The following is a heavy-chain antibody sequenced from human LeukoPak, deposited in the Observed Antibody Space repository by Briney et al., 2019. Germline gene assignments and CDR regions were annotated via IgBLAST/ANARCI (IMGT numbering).Heavy chain of an antibody. CDR2: IYYSGST. Sequence: KPSETLSLTCTVSGGSISSYYWSWIRQPPGKGLEWIGYIYYSGSTNYNPSLKSRVTISVDTSKNQFSLKLSSVTAADTAVYYCAREPHSMKYYYGSGSLAGILDVWGKGTTVTVSS. D-gene: IGHD3-10*01. V-gene: IGHV4-59*01. CDR1: GGSISSYY. J-gene: IGHJ6*04. CDR3: AREPHSMKYYYGSGSLAGILDV.